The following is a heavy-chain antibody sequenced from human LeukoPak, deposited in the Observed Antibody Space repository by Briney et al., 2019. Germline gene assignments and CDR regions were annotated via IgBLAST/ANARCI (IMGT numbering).Heavy chain of an antibody. CDR2: ISWDGGST. V-gene: IGHV3-43D*04. J-gene: IGHJ4*02. D-gene: IGHD2-2*01. CDR3: AKAPCSSTSCRLLDY. CDR1: GFTFDDYA. Sequence: PGGSLRLSCAASGFTFDDYAMHWVRQAPGKGLEWVSLISWDGGSTYYADSVKGRFTISRDNSKNSLYLQMNSLRAEDTALYYYAKAPCSSTSCRLLDYWGQGTLATVSS.